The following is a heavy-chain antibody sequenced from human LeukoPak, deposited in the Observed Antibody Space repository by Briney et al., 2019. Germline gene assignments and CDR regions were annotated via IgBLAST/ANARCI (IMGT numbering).Heavy chain of an antibody. D-gene: IGHD2-2*01. CDR2: INSDGSTT. CDR1: GFTFDDYA. J-gene: IGHJ4*02. CDR3: AREGRDQACDY. Sequence: PGGSLRLSCAASGFTFDDYAMHWVRQAPGKGLVWVSRINSDGSTTIYADSVKGRFTISRDNAKNTLYLQMNSLRAEDTAVYYCAREGRDQACDYWGQGTLVTVSS. V-gene: IGHV3-74*01.